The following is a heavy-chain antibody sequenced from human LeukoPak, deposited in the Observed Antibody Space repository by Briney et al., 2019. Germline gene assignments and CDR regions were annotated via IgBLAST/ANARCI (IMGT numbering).Heavy chain of an antibody. V-gene: IGHV3-23*01. Sequence: GGSLRLSCVASGFTLSSFWMHWVRQAPGKGLEWVSAISGSGTYSCYADSVKGRFTISRDSSKNTLFLQMNSLRAEDTAVYYCAKAGGFGELLSHYYFDYWGQGTLVTVSS. CDR1: GFTLSSFW. D-gene: IGHD3-10*01. CDR3: AKAGGFGELLSHYYFDY. J-gene: IGHJ4*02. CDR2: ISGSGTYS.